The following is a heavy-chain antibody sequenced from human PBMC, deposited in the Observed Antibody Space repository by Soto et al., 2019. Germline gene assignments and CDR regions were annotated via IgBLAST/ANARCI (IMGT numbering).Heavy chain of an antibody. Sequence: SVKVSCKASGGTFSSYAISWVRQAPGQGIEWMGGFIPIFGTAIYAQKFQGRVTITADESTSTAYMELSSLRSEDTAVFYCVRDRGLVVVAASPYYGMDVWGQGTTVTVSS. D-gene: IGHD2-15*01. CDR3: VRDRGLVVVAASPYYGMDV. V-gene: IGHV1-69*13. CDR2: FIPIFGTA. J-gene: IGHJ6*02. CDR1: GGTFSSYA.